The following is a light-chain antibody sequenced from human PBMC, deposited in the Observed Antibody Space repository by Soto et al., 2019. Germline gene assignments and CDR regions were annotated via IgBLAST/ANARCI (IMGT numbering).Light chain of an antibody. J-gene: IGKJ5*01. CDR3: QQYHTSPIT. Sequence: LSPRERATLSCGASHSVSNNYLAWYQHKPGQAPRPLIYGASNRATGIPDRFSGSGSGTDLILTISRLVPEDVAVYYCQQYHTSPITLGQGTRLEIK. CDR2: GAS. V-gene: IGKV3-20*01. CDR1: HSVSNNY.